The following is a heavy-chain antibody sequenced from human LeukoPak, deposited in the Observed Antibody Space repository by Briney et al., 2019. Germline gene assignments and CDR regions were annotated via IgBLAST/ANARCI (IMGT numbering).Heavy chain of an antibody. J-gene: IGHJ5*02. D-gene: IGHD2/OR15-2a*01. CDR2: VYHRGGT. Sequence: PSETLSLTCAVYGGSFTGYYWSWIRQPPGKGLEWIGEVYHRGGTNYNPSLKSRVTISADSSKNQFSLKGYSVTAADTGLYYCAKNRQRGSSFDPWGQGTLVIVAS. CDR1: GGSFTGYY. CDR3: AKNRQRGSSFDP. V-gene: IGHV4-34*01.